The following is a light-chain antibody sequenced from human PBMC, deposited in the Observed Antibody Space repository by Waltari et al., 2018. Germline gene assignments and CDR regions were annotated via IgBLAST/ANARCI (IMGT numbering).Light chain of an antibody. J-gene: IGLJ2*01. Sequence: SNELTQPPSVSVSPGETARITCSGHDLARNFVSWYQQKSGQVPVLVLHADDKRPSGIPERFSGSSSGTTATLSITGAQVDDEADYYCYSADLSGNYRIFGGGTRLTVL. CDR2: ADD. CDR3: YSADLSGNYRI. V-gene: IGLV3-10*01. CDR1: DLARNF.